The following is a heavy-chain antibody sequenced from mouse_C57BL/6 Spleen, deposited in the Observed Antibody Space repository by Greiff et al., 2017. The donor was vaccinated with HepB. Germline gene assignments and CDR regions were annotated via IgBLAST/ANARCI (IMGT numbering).Heavy chain of an antibody. CDR2: IHPNSGST. Sequence: VQLQQSGAELVKPGASVKLSCKASGYTFTSYWMHWVKQRPGQGLEWIGMIHPNSGSTNYNEKFKSKATLTVDKSSSTAYMQLSSLTSEDSAVYYCARRPSDSSGLSWFAYWGQGTLVTVSA. D-gene: IGHD3-2*02. J-gene: IGHJ3*01. CDR3: ARRPSDSSGLSWFAY. CDR1: GYTFTSYW. V-gene: IGHV1-64*01.